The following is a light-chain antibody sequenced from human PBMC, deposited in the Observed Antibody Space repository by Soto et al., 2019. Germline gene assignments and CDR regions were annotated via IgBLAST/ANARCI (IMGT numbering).Light chain of an antibody. V-gene: IGLV1-44*01. CDR2: NNN. CDR3: ATWDDSLNGVV. CDR1: RSNIGSNT. Sequence: QSVLTQPPSASGTPGQRVTISCSGSRSNIGSNTVNWYQQLPGTAPKLLIYNNNQRPSGVPDRFSGSKSGTSASLAISGLQSDDEADYYCATWDDSLNGVVFGGGTKLTVL. J-gene: IGLJ2*01.